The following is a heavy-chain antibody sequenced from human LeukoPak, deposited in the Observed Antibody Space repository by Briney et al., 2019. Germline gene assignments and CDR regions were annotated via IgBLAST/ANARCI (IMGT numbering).Heavy chain of an antibody. CDR3: ARAHLIAAPGYNWIDP. J-gene: IGHJ5*02. Sequence: ASVKVSCKASGYTFTGFYMHWVRQAPGQGLEWMGWINPNSGGTNYAQKFQGRVTMTRDTSINTAYMARSRLRAEYTAVVYCARAHLIAAPGYNWIDPWGQGTLVTVSS. D-gene: IGHD6-13*01. CDR1: GYTFTGFY. CDR2: INPNSGGT. V-gene: IGHV1-2*02.